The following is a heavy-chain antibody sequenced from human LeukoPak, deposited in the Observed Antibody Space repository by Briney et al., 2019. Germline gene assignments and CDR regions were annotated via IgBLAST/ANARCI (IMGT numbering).Heavy chain of an antibody. CDR3: ARDNYHTS. CDR1: GFTFNYYW. V-gene: IGHV3-74*01. CDR2: IDTDGSST. Sequence: GGSLRLSCAAYGFTFNYYWMDWVRQAPGKGMVWVSRIDTDGSSTSYADSVKGRFSISRDNAKNTLYLEMNSLRAEDTALYYCARDNYHTSWGQGTMVTVSS. J-gene: IGHJ3*01. D-gene: IGHD5-24*01.